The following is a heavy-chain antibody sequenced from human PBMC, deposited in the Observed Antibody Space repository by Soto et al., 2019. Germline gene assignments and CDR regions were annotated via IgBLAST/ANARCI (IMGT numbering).Heavy chain of an antibody. V-gene: IGHV1-2*02. J-gene: IGHJ3*02. CDR1: GYTFTAYY. CDR3: AREMIMFGGVVGDDVLDI. Sequence: QVQLVQSGAEVKKPGASVSVSCQASGYTFTAYYLHWVRQAPGQGPEWMGRINPNSGATNHAQKFQGRVTMGRDTSIDTAYMELRDLRSEDTAFYYCAREMIMFGGVVGDDVLDIWGQGTKVTVSS. D-gene: IGHD3-16*01. CDR2: INPNSGAT.